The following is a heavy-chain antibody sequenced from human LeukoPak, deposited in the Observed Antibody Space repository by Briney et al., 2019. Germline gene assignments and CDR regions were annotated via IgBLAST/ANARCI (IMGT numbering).Heavy chain of an antibody. CDR2: IRASDSST. D-gene: IGHD1-26*01. CDR1: GLTFVSHA. J-gene: IGHJ4*02. V-gene: IGHV3-23*01. Sequence: GGSLRLSCAASGLTFVSHAMSWVRQAPGKGLEWVSGIRASDSSTYYADSVKGRFTSSRDNSKNTLYLQMNSLRAEDTAVYYCARGSNSGSFRPDFWGQGTLVTVSS. CDR3: ARGSNSGSFRPDF.